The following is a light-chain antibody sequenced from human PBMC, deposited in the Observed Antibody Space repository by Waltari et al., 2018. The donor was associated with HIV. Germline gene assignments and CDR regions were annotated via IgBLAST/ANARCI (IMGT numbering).Light chain of an antibody. CDR3: QQYYTTPFT. CDR1: QSVLDSSHNKNF. V-gene: IGKV4-1*01. J-gene: IGKJ3*01. Sequence: DIVMTPSPDSLAVSLGETATHNCKSSQSVLDSSHNKNFLAGSQQKPGQPPKLLSSCASTRESGVPGRFSGSGSGTDFTLTISSLQAEDVAVYYCQQYYTTPFTFGPGTKVDIK. CDR2: CAS.